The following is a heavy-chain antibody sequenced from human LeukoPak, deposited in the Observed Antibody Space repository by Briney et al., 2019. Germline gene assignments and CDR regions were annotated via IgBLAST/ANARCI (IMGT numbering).Heavy chain of an antibody. D-gene: IGHD2-2*01. CDR2: INWSGRST. J-gene: IGHJ4*02. V-gene: IGHV3-20*04. CDR1: GFAFDEHG. CDR3: ARAPITSPFYFDS. Sequence: AGGSLRLSCTASGFAFDEHGMSWVRQVPGKGLKWVSGINWSGRSTGYADPLRGRFTISRANAKNSLYLQMDSLRAEDTALYYCARAPITSPFYFDSWGQGTLVTVSS.